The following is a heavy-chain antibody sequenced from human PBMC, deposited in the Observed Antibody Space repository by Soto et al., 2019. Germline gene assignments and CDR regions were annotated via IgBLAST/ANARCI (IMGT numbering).Heavy chain of an antibody. CDR3: ARGHHIAAVNYFDY. V-gene: IGHV1-69*13. CDR2: IIPIFGTA. CDR1: GGTFSSHA. D-gene: IGHD6-6*01. J-gene: IGHJ4*02. Sequence: SVKVSCKASGGTFSSHAISRVRQAPGQGLEWMGGIIPIFGTANYAQKFQGRVTITADESTSTAYMELSSLRSEDTAVYYCARGHHIAAVNYFDYWGQGTLVTVSS.